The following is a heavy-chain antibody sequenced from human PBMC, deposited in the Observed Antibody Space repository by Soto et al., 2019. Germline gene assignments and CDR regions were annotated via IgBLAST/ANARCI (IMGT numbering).Heavy chain of an antibody. D-gene: IGHD3-22*01. CDR3: ARYFFSLSGYYWNYFDN. V-gene: IGHV5-10-1*01. Sequence: GESQKISCKGSGYSFTSYWISWVRQMPGKGLEWMGRIDPSDSYTNYSPSFQGHVTISADKSISTASLQWSSLKASDTAMYYCARYFFSLSGYYWNYFDNWGQGTLVTVSS. J-gene: IGHJ4*02. CDR1: GYSFTSYW. CDR2: IDPSDSYT.